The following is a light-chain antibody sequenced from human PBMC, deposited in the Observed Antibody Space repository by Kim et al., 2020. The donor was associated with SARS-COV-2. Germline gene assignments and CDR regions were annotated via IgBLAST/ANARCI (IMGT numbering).Light chain of an antibody. CDR1: SLISYF. J-gene: IGLJ2*01. CDR3: NSRDTSDHHVI. CDR2: AKH. V-gene: IGLV3-19*01. Sequence: ALGQAVHMTGQGDSLISYFASCYQQKPCQAPVLVIYAKHNQPSGIPDRFSVSSSGNTASLTITGAQAEDEADYYCNSRDTSDHHVIFGGGTQLTVL.